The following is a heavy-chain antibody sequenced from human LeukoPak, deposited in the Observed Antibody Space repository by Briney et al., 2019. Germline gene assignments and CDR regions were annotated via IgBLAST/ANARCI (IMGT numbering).Heavy chain of an antibody. Sequence: GESLKISCKGSGYSFTSDWISWVRQMPGKGLEWMGKIDPSDSYINHSPSFQGHVTISADKSISTAFLQWSSLRASDTAMYYCARHLGSSSWIDYWGQGTLVTVSS. CDR3: ARHLGSSSWIDY. CDR2: IDPSDSYI. D-gene: IGHD6-13*01. V-gene: IGHV5-10-1*01. J-gene: IGHJ4*02. CDR1: GYSFTSDW.